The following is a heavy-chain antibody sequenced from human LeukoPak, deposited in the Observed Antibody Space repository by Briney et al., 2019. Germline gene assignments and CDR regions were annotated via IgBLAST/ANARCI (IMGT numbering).Heavy chain of an antibody. J-gene: IGHJ4*02. CDR1: GDSVSSNSAA. CDR3: ARDFSPEYYYDSSGYFDY. D-gene: IGHD3-22*01. CDR2: TYYSCKWYN. Sequence: SQTLSLTCAISGDSVSSNSAAWNWIRQSPSRGLEWLGRTYYSCKWYNDYAVSVKSRITINPDTSKNQFSLQLNSVTPEDTAVYYCARDFSPEYYYDSSGYFDYWGQGTLVTVSS. V-gene: IGHV6-1*01.